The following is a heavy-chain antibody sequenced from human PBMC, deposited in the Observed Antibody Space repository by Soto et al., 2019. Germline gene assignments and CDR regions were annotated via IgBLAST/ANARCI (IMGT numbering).Heavy chain of an antibody. Sequence: GGSLRLSCAASGFTFSSYAMSWVRQAPGKGLEWVSAISGSGGSTYYADSVKGRFTVSRDNSKNTLYLQMDSLRAEDTAVYYCAKDRDIAVVPVAIFHWGQGSLVTVSS. V-gene: IGHV3-23*01. CDR3: AKDRDIAVVPVAIFH. J-gene: IGHJ4*02. CDR1: GFTFSSYA. D-gene: IGHD2-2*01. CDR2: ISGSGGST.